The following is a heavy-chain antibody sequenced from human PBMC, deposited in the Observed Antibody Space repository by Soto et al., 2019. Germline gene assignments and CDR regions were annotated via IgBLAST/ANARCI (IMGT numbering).Heavy chain of an antibody. Sequence: PGGSLILSCAGSGFTFISYGMHWVRKATGKGLEWVAVISYDGSDKYYGDSVKGRFTISRDDSKNTLYLQMNSLRVEDTAIYYCAKTAGYDYVWGSSGLDPWGQGTLVTVSS. CDR2: ISYDGSDK. J-gene: IGHJ5*02. V-gene: IGHV3-30*18. CDR1: GFTFISYG. D-gene: IGHD3-16*01. CDR3: AKTAGYDYVWGSSGLDP.